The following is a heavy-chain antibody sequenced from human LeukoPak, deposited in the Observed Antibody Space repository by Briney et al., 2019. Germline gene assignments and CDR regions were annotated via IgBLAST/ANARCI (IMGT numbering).Heavy chain of an antibody. D-gene: IGHD6-19*01. Sequence: GRSLRLSCAASGFTFSSYGMHWVRQAPGKGLEWVANINPDGSQKYYVDSVKGRFTISRANAKNSLYLQMNSLRAEDTAVYYCARSVAGLDYWGQGILVTVSS. CDR2: INPDGSQK. V-gene: IGHV3-7*01. CDR1: GFTFSSYG. CDR3: ARSVAGLDY. J-gene: IGHJ4*02.